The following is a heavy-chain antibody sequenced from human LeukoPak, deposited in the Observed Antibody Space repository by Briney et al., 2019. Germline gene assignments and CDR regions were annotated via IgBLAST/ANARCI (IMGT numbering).Heavy chain of an antibody. J-gene: IGHJ3*02. CDR2: ISYDGSNK. V-gene: IGHV3-30*03. CDR1: GFTFSSYG. Sequence: GGSLRLSCAASGFTFSSYGMHWVRQAPGKGLEWVAVISYDGSNKYYADSVKGRFTISRDNSKNTLYLQMNSLRAEDTAVYYCAILEGYFGVVLDAFDIWGQGTMVTVSS. CDR3: AILEGYFGVVLDAFDI. D-gene: IGHD3-3*01.